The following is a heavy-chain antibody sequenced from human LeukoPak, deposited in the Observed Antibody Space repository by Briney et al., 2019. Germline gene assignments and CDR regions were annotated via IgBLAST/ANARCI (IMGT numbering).Heavy chain of an antibody. CDR3: ARVAGPTDDAWYFDY. Sequence: ASAKVSCKASGYTFTSYDINWVRQATGQGLEWMGWMNPNSGNTGYAQKFQGRVTITRNTSISTAYMELSRLRSDDTAVYYCARVAGPTDDAWYFDYWGQGTLVTVSS. V-gene: IGHV1-8*03. CDR1: GYTFTSYD. D-gene: IGHD6-25*01. J-gene: IGHJ4*02. CDR2: MNPNSGNT.